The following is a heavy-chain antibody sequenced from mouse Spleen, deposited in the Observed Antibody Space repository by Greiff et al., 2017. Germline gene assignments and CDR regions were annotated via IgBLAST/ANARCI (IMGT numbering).Heavy chain of an antibody. J-gene: IGHJ4*01. CDR1: GYTFTDHT. CDR3: ARTSDYYGDAMDY. CDR2: IYPRDGST. D-gene: IGHD1-1*01. V-gene: IGHV1-78*01. Sequence: VQLQESDAELVKPGASVKISCKVSGYTFTDHTIHWMKQRPEQGLEWIGYIYPRDGSTKYNEKFKGKATLTADKSSSTAYMQLNSLTSEDSAVYFCARTSDYYGDAMDYWGQGTSVTVSS.